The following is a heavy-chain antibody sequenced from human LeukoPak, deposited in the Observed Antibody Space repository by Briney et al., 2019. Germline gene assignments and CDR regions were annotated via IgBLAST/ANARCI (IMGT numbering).Heavy chain of an antibody. Sequence: ASVKVSCKASGYTFTSYGISWVRQAPGQGLEWMGWISAYNGNTNYAQKLQGRVTMTTDTSTSTAHMELRSLRSDDTAVYYCARPQGSEERAFDIWGQGTMVTVSS. CDR3: ARPQGSEERAFDI. D-gene: IGHD1-26*01. J-gene: IGHJ3*02. CDR2: ISAYNGNT. CDR1: GYTFTSYG. V-gene: IGHV1-18*01.